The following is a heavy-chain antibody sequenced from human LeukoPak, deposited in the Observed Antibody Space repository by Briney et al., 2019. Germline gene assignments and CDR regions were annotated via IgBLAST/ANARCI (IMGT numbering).Heavy chain of an antibody. CDR2: ISWDGGST. D-gene: IGHD6-13*01. J-gene: IGHJ4*02. Sequence: GGSLRLSCAASGFTFDDYTMHWVRQAPGKGLEWVSLISWDGGSTYYADSVKGRFTISRDNSKNSLYLQMNSLRTEDTALYYCAKDGENRIAAAPGVFLYYFDYWGQGTLVTVSS. V-gene: IGHV3-43*01. CDR3: AKDGENRIAAAPGVFLYYFDY. CDR1: GFTFDDYT.